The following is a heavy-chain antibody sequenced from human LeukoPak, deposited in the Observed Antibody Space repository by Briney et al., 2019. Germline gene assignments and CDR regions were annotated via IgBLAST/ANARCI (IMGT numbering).Heavy chain of an antibody. CDR1: GFSFGVYA. CDR3: VRYSGDADY. CDR2: IRGKVYGGTT. J-gene: IGHJ4*02. D-gene: IGHD5-12*01. V-gene: IGHV3-49*03. Sequence: GRSLRLSCTASGFSFGVYAMSWFRQAPGKGLEWVGFIRGKVYGGTTEYAASVKGRFTISRDDSKSIAYLQLNSLESEDTAVYYCVRYSGDADYWGQGTLVTVSS.